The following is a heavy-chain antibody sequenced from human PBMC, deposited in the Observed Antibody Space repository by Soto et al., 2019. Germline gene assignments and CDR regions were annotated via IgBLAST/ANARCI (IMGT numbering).Heavy chain of an antibody. CDR3: ASDHNFDWLSGLGAFDI. Sequence: ASVKVSCKASGYTFTSYAMHWVRQAPGQRLERMGWINAGNGNTKYSQKFQGRVTITRDTSASTAYMELSSLRSEDTALYYCASDHNFDWLSGLGAFDIWGQGTMVTVSS. V-gene: IGHV1-3*01. D-gene: IGHD3-9*01. CDR2: INAGNGNT. CDR1: GYTFTSYA. J-gene: IGHJ3*02.